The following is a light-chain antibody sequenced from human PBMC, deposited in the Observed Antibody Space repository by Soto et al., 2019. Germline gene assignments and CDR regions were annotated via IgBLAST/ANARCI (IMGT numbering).Light chain of an antibody. V-gene: IGLV2-14*01. CDR1: SSDIHDYKF. Sequence: QSALTQPASVSGSPGQSITISCTGTSSDIHDYKFVSWYQQHPGRAPKLIIYEVTRRPSGVSDRFSGSKSGNMASLTISGLQAEDEADYYCTSYARRGYVFGTGTKLTVL. J-gene: IGLJ1*01. CDR2: EVT. CDR3: TSYARRGYV.